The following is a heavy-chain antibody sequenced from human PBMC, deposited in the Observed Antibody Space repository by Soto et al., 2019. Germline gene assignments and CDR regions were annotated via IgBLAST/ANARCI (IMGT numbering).Heavy chain of an antibody. CDR3: VKQAHGLDGVAFDY. CDR1: GYSFTSYW. D-gene: IGHD2-15*01. CDR2: IYPGDSDT. Sequence: GESLKISCKGSGYSFTSYWIGWVRQMPGKGLEWMGIIYPGDSDTRYSPSFQGQVTISADKSISTAYLQWSSLRPEDTAIYYCVKQAHGLDGVAFDYWGQGTQVTVSS. J-gene: IGHJ4*02. V-gene: IGHV5-51*01.